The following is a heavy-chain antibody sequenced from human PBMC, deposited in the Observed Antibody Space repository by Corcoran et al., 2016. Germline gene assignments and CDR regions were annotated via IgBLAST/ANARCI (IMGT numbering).Heavy chain of an antibody. CDR1: GFTVSSNY. D-gene: IGHD6-19*01. CDR2: IYSGGST. V-gene: IGHV3-53*01. CDR3: ARGVAGKQWVYYYYGMDV. J-gene: IGHJ6*02. Sequence: EVQLVESGGGLIQPGGSLRLSCAASGFTVSSNYMSWVRQAPGKGLEWVSVIYSGGSTYYADSVKGRFTISRDNSKNTLYLQMNSLRAEDTDVYYCARGVAGKQWVYYYYGMDVWGQGTTVTVSS.